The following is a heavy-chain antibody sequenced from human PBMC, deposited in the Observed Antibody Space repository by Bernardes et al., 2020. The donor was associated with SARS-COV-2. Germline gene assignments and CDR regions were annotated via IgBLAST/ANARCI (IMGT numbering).Heavy chain of an antibody. J-gene: IGHJ4*02. CDR3: ARESRYSSSSFILDY. V-gene: IGHV3-11*06. CDR1: GFTFSDYY. D-gene: IGHD6-6*01. Sequence: VGSLILSCAASGFTFSDYYMNWIRQAPGKGLEWVSYISNGGGRYTNYADSVKGRFTISRDVAKNSLYLQMNSLRAEDTAVYYCARESRYSSSSFILDYWGQGTLVTVSS. CDR2: ISNGGGRYT.